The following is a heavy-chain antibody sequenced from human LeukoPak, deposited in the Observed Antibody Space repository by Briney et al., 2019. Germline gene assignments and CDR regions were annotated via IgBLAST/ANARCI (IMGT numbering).Heavy chain of an antibody. CDR3: AKEFALFRYSGSYPDY. CDR1: GFTFSSYG. CDR2: IRYDGSNK. V-gene: IGHV3-30*02. J-gene: IGHJ4*02. Sequence: GGSLRLSCAASGFTFSSYGMNWVRQAPGKGLEWVAFIRYDGSNKYYADSVKGRFTISRDNSKNTLYLQMNSLRAEDTAVYYCAKEFALFRYSGSYPDYWGQGTLVTVSS. D-gene: IGHD1-26*01.